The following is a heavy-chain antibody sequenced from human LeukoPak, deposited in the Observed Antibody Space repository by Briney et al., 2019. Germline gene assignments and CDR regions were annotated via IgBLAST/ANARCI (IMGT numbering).Heavy chain of an antibody. CDR3: ARHWTYYDYVWGSYRPYYFDY. D-gene: IGHD3-16*02. V-gene: IGHV4-34*01. J-gene: IGHJ4*02. CDR2: INHSGST. CDR1: GGSFSDY. Sequence: PSETLSLTCVVYGGSFSDYWSWIRQPPGKGLEWIGEINHSGSTNYNPSLKSRVTISVDTSKNQFSLKLSSVTAADTAVYYCARHWTYYDYVWGSYRPYYFDYWGQGTLVTVSS.